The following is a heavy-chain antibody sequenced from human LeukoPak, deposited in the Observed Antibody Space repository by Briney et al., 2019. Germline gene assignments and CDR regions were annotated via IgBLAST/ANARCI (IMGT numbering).Heavy chain of an antibody. V-gene: IGHV1-2*06. Sequence: ASVKVSCTASGYXFTGYYMHWVRQAPGQGREWMGQINPNSGGTNYAQKFQGRVTMTRDTSIGTAYMELSRLRSDDTAVYCCARLGTPIVVVTRDAFDIWGQGTMVTVSS. CDR3: ARLGTPIVVVTRDAFDI. J-gene: IGHJ3*02. CDR2: INPNSGGT. D-gene: IGHD3-22*01. CDR1: GYXFTGYY.